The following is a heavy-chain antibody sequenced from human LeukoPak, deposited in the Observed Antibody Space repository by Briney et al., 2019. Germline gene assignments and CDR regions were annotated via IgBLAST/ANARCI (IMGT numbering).Heavy chain of an antibody. CDR2: IESDGTST. D-gene: IGHD3-22*01. J-gene: IGHJ3*02. V-gene: IGHV3-74*03. CDR3: TRGYYYDSSGSLRAFDI. CDR1: GFTFSGYW. Sequence: GGSLRLSCAASGFTFSGYWMHWVRQAPGKGLVWVSRIESDGTSTTYADSVKGRFTISRDNAKNTLYLQMNSLRAEDTAMYYCTRGYYYDSSGSLRAFDIWGQGTMVTVSS.